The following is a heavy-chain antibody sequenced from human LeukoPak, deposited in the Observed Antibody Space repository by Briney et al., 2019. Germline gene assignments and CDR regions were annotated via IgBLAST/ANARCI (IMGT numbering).Heavy chain of an antibody. CDR3: ARVPAYSSSWDFDY. J-gene: IGHJ4*02. D-gene: IGHD6-13*01. Sequence: TPGGSLRLSCAVSGFTVNNNYISWVRQAPGKGLEWVSSISSSSSYIYYADSVKGRFTISRDNAKNSLYLQMNSLRAEDTAVYYCARVPAYSSSWDFDYWGQGTLVTVSS. V-gene: IGHV3-21*01. CDR1: GFTVNNNY. CDR2: ISSSSSYI.